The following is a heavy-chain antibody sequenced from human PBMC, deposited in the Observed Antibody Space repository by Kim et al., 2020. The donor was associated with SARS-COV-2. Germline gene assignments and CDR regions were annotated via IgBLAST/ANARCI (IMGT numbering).Heavy chain of an antibody. D-gene: IGHD6-13*01. Sequence: GGSLRLSCAASGFTFSSYGMHWVRQAPGKGLEWVAVIWYDGSNKYYADSVKGRFTISRDNSKNTLYLQMNSLRAEDTAVYYCERDSSSAAADYWGQGTLVTVSS. V-gene: IGHV3-33*01. CDR3: ERDSSSAAADY. J-gene: IGHJ4*02. CDR2: IWYDGSNK. CDR1: GFTFSSYG.